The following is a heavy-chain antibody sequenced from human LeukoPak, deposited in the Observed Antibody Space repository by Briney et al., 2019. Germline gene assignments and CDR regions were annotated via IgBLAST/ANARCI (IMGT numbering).Heavy chain of an antibody. Sequence: GRSLRLSCAASGFTFSSYGMHWVRQAPGKGLEWVAVISYDGSNKRYADSVKGRFTISRDNSKNTLYLQMNSLRAEDTAVYYCAKDFWTTTLLTPIDYWGQGTLVTVSS. CDR1: GFTFSSYG. CDR2: ISYDGSNK. J-gene: IGHJ4*02. CDR3: AKDFWTTTLLTPIDY. V-gene: IGHV3-30*18. D-gene: IGHD3/OR15-3a*01.